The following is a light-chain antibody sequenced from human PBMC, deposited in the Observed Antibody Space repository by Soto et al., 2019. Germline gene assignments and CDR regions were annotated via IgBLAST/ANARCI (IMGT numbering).Light chain of an antibody. CDR3: QQYNSYPWT. Sequence: DIQRTQSPSTLSASVRDRVTITCRASQSISDWLAWYQQKPGKAPKLLIYKASSLESGVPARFSGSGSGTEFTLTISSLQPDDFATYYCQQYNSYPWTFGQGTKVDIK. CDR2: KAS. CDR1: QSISDW. V-gene: IGKV1-5*03. J-gene: IGKJ2*02.